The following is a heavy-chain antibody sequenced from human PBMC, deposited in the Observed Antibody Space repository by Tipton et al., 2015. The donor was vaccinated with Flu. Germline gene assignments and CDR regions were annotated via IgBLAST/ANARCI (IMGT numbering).Heavy chain of an antibody. CDR3: ARDFGLRTFDY. V-gene: IGHV4-59*01. CDR2: IYYSGST. D-gene: IGHD3/OR15-3a*01. CDR1: GGSISSYC. Sequence: TLSLTCTVSGGSISSYCWSWIRQPPGKGLEWIGYIYYSGSTYYNPSLKSRVTISVDTSKNQFSLKLSSVTAADTAVYYCARDFGLRTFDYWGQGTLVTVSS. J-gene: IGHJ4*02.